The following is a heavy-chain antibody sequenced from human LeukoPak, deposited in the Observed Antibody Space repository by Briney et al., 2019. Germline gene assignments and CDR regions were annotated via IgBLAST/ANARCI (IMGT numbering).Heavy chain of an antibody. CDR2: ITYSGTTI. CDR3: VRGTAAGGSDAFDI. V-gene: IGHV3-11*04. Sequence: GGSLRLSCAASGFTFSDYYMSWIRQSPGKGLEWVSYITYSGTTIYYADSVKGRFTISRDNAKSSLYLQMNSLRAEDTAVYYCVRGTAAGGSDAFDIWGQGTTVTVSS. D-gene: IGHD2-21*02. J-gene: IGHJ3*02. CDR1: GFTFSDYY.